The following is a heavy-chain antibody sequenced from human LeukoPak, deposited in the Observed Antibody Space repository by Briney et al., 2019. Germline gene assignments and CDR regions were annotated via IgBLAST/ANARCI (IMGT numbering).Heavy chain of an antibody. Sequence: PGGSLRLSWAASGFSFSSNAMSWDRQPPGKGLEWVSAISGSGGSTYYADSVKGRFTISRDNSKNTLYLQMNSLRAEDTAVYYCAKDRNGYWGQGTLVTVSS. CDR3: AKDRNGY. J-gene: IGHJ4*02. D-gene: IGHD2-8*01. CDR2: ISGSGGST. CDR1: GFSFSSNA. V-gene: IGHV3-23*01.